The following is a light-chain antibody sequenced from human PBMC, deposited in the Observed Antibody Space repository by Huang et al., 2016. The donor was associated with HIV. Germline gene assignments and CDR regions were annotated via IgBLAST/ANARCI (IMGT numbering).Light chain of an antibody. V-gene: IGKV1-33*01. CDR3: QQYDNLPSLT. J-gene: IGKJ4*01. CDR1: QDISNY. CDR2: DAS. Sequence: DIQMTQSPSSLSASVGDRVTITCQASQDISNYLNWYQQKPGKAPKLLIYDASNLETGVPSRVSGRGSGTDFTFTISSLQPEDIATYYCQQYDNLPSLTFGGGTKVEIK.